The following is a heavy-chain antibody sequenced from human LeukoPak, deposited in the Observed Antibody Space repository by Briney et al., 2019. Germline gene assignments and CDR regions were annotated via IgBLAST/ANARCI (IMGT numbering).Heavy chain of an antibody. V-gene: IGHV4-59*01. Sequence: PSETLSLTCTVSGGSISSYYWSWIRQPPGKGLEWIGYIYYSRSTNYNPSLKSRVIISVDTSKNQFSLKLSSVTAADTAVYYCAREIRYYYECSGYSYGMDVWGQGTTVTVSS. CDR3: AREIRYYYECSGYSYGMDV. CDR2: IYYSRST. D-gene: IGHD3-22*01. J-gene: IGHJ6*02. CDR1: GGSISSYY.